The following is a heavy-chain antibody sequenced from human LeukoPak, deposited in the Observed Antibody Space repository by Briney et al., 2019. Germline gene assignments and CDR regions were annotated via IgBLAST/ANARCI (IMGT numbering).Heavy chain of an antibody. CDR1: GDSISSGTGYH. V-gene: IGHV4-39*02. CDR3: ASRGDCSSTSCPNDLYHYMDV. CDR2: IYHSGTT. J-gene: IGHJ6*03. Sequence: PSETLSLTCSASGDSISSGTGYHWGWIRQPPGQGLEWIGSIYHSGTTFSNPSLRSRVTISVDTSKNHFSLKLSSVTAADTAVYYCASRGDCSSTSCPNDLYHYMDVWGKGTTVTVS. D-gene: IGHD2-2*01.